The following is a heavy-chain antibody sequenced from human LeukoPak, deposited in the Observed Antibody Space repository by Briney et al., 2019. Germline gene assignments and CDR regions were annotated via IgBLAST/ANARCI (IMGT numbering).Heavy chain of an antibody. CDR2: VYVCLGP. D-gene: IGHD3-22*01. V-gene: IGHV4-4*07. J-gene: IGHJ6*03. CDR3: ARMRPYDSTGYSPGHYMDV. Sequence: ASETLSLTCSVSDGPMYSYYWSWIRQTAGKGLEWIGRVYVCLGPNYNPSLKSRVTMSVDTSTNQFVLKLSAVTAADTAVYYCARMRPYDSTGYSPGHYMDVWGKGTTVT. CDR1: DGPMYSYY.